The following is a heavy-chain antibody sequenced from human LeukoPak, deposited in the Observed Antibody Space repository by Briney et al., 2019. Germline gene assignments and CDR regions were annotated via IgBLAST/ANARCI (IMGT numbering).Heavy chain of an antibody. CDR1: GFTFSSYS. Sequence: GGSLRLSCAASGFTFSSYSMNWVRQAPGKGLEWVSSISSSSSYIYYADSVKGRFTISRDNAKNSLYLQMNSLRAEDTAVYYCARGALHIVVVTAIEYYYYYMDVRGKGTTVTVSS. D-gene: IGHD2-21*02. CDR3: ARGALHIVVVTAIEYYYYYMDV. J-gene: IGHJ6*03. V-gene: IGHV3-21*01. CDR2: ISSSSSYI.